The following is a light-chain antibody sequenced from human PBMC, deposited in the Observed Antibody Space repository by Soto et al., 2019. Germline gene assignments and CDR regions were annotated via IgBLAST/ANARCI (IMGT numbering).Light chain of an antibody. J-gene: IGKJ5*01. Sequence: EIVLTQSPATLSVSPGEGATLSCRADQSVDSLLAWYQQKPGQAPRLLIYGASARAAGIPDRFSGSGSGTEFPLTISCLQSEDFAAYYCQQYNKWPITVGQGTRLEI. CDR3: QQYNKWPIT. V-gene: IGKV3-15*01. CDR1: QSVDSL. CDR2: GAS.